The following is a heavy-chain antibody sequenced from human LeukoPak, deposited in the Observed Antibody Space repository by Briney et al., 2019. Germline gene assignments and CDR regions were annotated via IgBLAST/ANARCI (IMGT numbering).Heavy chain of an antibody. CDR3: ARGIITMIVDDAFDI. J-gene: IGHJ3*02. V-gene: IGHV4-61*02. CDR2: IYTSGST. D-gene: IGHD3-22*01. Sequence: SQTLSLTCTVSGGSISSGSYYWSWIRQPAGKGLEWIGRIYTSGSTNYNPSLKSRVTISVDTSKNQFSLKLSSVTSADTAGYYCARGIITMIVDDAFDIWGQGTMVTVSS. CDR1: GGSISSGSYY.